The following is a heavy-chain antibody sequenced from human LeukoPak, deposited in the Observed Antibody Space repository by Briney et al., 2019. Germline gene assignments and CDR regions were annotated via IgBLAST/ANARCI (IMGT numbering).Heavy chain of an antibody. CDR2: INHSGST. V-gene: IGHV4-34*01. J-gene: IGHJ4*02. CDR1: GGSFSGYY. Sequence: SETLSLTCAVYGGSFSGYYWSWIRQPPGKGLEWIGEINHSGSTNYNPSLKSRVTISVDTPKNQFSLKLSSVTAADTAVYYCARKGNYDILTGYYTSSFDYWGQGTLVTVSS. D-gene: IGHD3-9*01. CDR3: ARKGNYDILTGYYTSSFDY.